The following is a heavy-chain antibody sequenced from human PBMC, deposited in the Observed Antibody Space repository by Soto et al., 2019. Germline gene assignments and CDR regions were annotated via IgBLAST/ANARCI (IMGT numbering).Heavy chain of an antibody. CDR1: GFTFTSSA. D-gene: IGHD6-13*01. Sequence: ASVKVSCKASGFTFTSSAVQWVRQARGQRLEWIGWIVVGSGDTNSAQKFQERVTITRDMSTSTAYIELSSLRSEDTAVYYCAATIIAAVGTGYYYGMDVWGQGTTVTVSS. CDR3: AATIIAAVGTGYYYGMDV. J-gene: IGHJ6*02. CDR2: IVVGSGDT. V-gene: IGHV1-58*01.